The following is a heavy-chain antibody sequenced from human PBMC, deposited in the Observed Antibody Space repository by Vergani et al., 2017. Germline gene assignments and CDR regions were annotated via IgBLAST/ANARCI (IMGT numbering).Heavy chain of an antibody. CDR2: TYYSGST. CDR1: GGSISSYY. D-gene: IGHD6-19*01. Sequence: QVQLQESGPGLVKPSETLSLTCTVSGGSISSYYWSWIRQPPGKGLEWIGYTYYSGSTNYNPSLKSRVTISVDTSKNQFSLKLSSVTAADTAVYYCARTVAVAGAFDYWGQGTLVTVSS. V-gene: IGHV4-59*01. CDR3: ARTVAVAGAFDY. J-gene: IGHJ4*02.